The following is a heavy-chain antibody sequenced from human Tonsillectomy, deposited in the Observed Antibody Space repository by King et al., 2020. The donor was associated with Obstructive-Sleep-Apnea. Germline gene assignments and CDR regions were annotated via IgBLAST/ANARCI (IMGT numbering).Heavy chain of an antibody. J-gene: IGHJ6*02. D-gene: IGHD3-9*01. CDR3: ARGIVELRYFDCLQDPARGYYYGMDV. CDR1: GGSISSSSYY. CDR2: IYYSGST. Sequence: QLQESGPGLVKPSETLSLTCTVSGGSISSSSYYWGWIRQPPGKGLEWIGSIYYSGSTYYNPSLKSRVTISVDTSKNQFSLKLSSVTAADTAVYYCARGIVELRYFDCLQDPARGYYYGMDVWGQGTTVTVSS. V-gene: IGHV4-39*01.